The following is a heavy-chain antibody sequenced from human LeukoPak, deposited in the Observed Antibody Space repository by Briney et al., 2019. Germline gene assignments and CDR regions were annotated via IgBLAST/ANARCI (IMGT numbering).Heavy chain of an antibody. Sequence: PGGSLRLSCAASGFTFSSYSMNWVRQAPGKGLEWVSYISSTSSTMYHADSAKGRFTISRDNAYNSLYLQMNSLRSEDTAVYYCARDGGRDGYNQDYWGQGTLVTVSS. CDR1: GFTFSSYS. V-gene: IGHV3-48*04. CDR3: ARDGGRDGYNQDY. J-gene: IGHJ4*02. CDR2: ISSTSSTM. D-gene: IGHD5-24*01.